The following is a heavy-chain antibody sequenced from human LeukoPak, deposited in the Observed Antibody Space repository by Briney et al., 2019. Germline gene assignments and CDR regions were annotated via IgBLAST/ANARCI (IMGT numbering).Heavy chain of an antibody. J-gene: IGHJ4*02. CDR3: ARGQAGGSYYHFDY. Sequence: PSETLSLTCTVSGGSISSYYWSWVRQAPGKGLEWVSGINWNGGSTGYADSVKGRFTISRDNAKNSLYLQMNSLRAEDTALYYCARGQAGGSYYHFDYWGQGTLVTVSS. V-gene: IGHV3-20*04. D-gene: IGHD1-26*01. CDR1: GGSISSYY. CDR2: INWNGGST.